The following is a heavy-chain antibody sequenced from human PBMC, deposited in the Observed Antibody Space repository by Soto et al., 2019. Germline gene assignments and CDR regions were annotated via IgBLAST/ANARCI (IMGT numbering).Heavy chain of an antibody. V-gene: IGHV1-46*01. J-gene: IGHJ4*02. CDR3: XXXXXXNCYFDY. CDR2: IDPRIGTT. CDR1: GYTFTNSY. Sequence: QVQLVQSGAEVMQPGASVKVSCKASGYTFTNSYMHWVRQAPGQGLEWMGIIDPRIGTTVYAQKFQGRVXXXXXTXXXXXXXXXXXXXXXXXXXXXXXXXXXXNCYFDYWGQGTLVTVSS.